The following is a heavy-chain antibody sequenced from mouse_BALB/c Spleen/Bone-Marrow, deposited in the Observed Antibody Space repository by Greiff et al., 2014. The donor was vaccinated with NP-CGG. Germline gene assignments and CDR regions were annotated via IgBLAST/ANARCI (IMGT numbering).Heavy chain of an antibody. Sequence: VQLQQSGAELAKPGASVKMPCKASGYTFTSYWMHWVKQRPGQGLEWIGYINPSTGYTEYNQKFKDKATLTADKSSSTAYMQLSSLISEDSAVYYCATGTYYFDYWGQGTTLTVSS. D-gene: IGHD4-1*01. V-gene: IGHV1-7*01. J-gene: IGHJ2*01. CDR3: ATGTYYFDY. CDR2: INPSTGYT. CDR1: GYTFTSYW.